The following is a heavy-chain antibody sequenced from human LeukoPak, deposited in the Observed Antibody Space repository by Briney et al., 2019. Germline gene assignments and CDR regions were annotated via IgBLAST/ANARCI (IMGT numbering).Heavy chain of an antibody. D-gene: IGHD3-9*01. J-gene: IGHJ6*04. V-gene: IGHV3-30*04. Sequence: GRSLRPSCAASGFTFSSYAMHRVRQAPGKRVEWVAVISYDGSNKYYADSVKGRFTISRDNSKNTLYLQMNSLRAEDTAVYYCARDFSRYFDWPSGYYYYGMDVWGKGTTVTVSS. CDR2: ISYDGSNK. CDR1: GFTFSSYA. CDR3: ARDFSRYFDWPSGYYYYGMDV.